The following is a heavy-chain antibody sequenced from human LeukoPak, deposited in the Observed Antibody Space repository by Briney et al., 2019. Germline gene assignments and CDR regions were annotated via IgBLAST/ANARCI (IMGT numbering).Heavy chain of an antibody. CDR2: ISVYNGNT. J-gene: IGHJ4*02. D-gene: IGHD6-13*01. CDR1: GYTFTSYD. CDR3: ARLRQQLVPDY. V-gene: IGHV1-18*04. Sequence: ASVKVSCKASGYTFTSYDITWVRQAPGQGLEWMGWISVYNGNTNYAQKLQGRVTMTTDTSTSTAYMELRSLRSDDTAVYYCARLRQQLVPDYWGQGTLVTVSS.